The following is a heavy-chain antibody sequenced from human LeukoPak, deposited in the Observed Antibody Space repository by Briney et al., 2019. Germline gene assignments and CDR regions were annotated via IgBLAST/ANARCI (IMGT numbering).Heavy chain of an antibody. Sequence: ASVKVSCKASGYTFTSYDINWVRQATGQGLEWMGWMNPNSGNTGYAQKFQGRVTMTRDTSISTAYMELSRLRSDDTAVYYCARDRRVGYYYDSSGTNWFDPWGQGTLVTVSS. V-gene: IGHV1-8*01. CDR1: GYTFTSYD. J-gene: IGHJ5*02. D-gene: IGHD3-22*01. CDR2: MNPNSGNT. CDR3: ARDRRVGYYYDSSGTNWFDP.